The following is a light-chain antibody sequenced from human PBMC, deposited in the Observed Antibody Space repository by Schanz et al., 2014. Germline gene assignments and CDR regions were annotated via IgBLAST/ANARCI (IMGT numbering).Light chain of an antibody. V-gene: IGLV2-8*01. J-gene: IGLJ3*02. Sequence: QSALTQPPSASGSPGQSVTISCTGTSSDVGGYNYVSWYQQHPGKAPKVMIYEVTKRPSGVPDRYSGSKPGNTASLTVSGLQAEDEADYYFCSYAGLRSWVFGGGTKLTVL. CDR2: EVT. CDR1: SSDVGGYNY. CDR3: CSYAGLRSWV.